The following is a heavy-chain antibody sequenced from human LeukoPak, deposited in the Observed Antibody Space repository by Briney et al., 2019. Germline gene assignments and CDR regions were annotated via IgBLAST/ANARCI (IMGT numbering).Heavy chain of an antibody. Sequence: GGSLRLSCAASGFTFSSYAMSWVRQAPGKGLEWVSAISGSGGSTYYADSVKGRFTISRDNSKNTLYLQMNSLRAEDTAVYYCAKVRIGTDRSGYYYPLDYWGQGTLVTVSS. J-gene: IGHJ4*02. D-gene: IGHD3-22*01. CDR1: GFTFSSYA. CDR2: ISGSGGST. V-gene: IGHV3-23*01. CDR3: AKVRIGTDRSGYYYPLDY.